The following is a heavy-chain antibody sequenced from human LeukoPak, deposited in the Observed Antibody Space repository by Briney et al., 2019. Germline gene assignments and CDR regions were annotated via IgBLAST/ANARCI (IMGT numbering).Heavy chain of an antibody. V-gene: IGHV4-4*02. CDR3: ARAGVGATGTYYFDY. J-gene: IGHJ4*02. CDR2: IYHSGTT. CDR1: GGSISSSNW. D-gene: IGHD1-26*01. Sequence: SETLSLTCAVSGGSISSSNWWSWVRQPPGKGLEWIGEIYHSGTTNYNPSLKSRVTISVDTSKNQFSLKLSSVTAADTAVYYCARAGVGATGTYYFDYWGQGTLVTVSS.